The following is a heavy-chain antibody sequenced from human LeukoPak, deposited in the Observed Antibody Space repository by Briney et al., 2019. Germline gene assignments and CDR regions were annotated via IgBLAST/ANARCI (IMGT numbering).Heavy chain of an antibody. Sequence: PGGSLRLSCVASVVSDSSSGIHSVRQAPGKGLDWLAFIQYDGRNKYYADSVKGRFTMSRDNSKNTLTMFLQMDSLRVEETAVYYCAKGGDYALDYWGQGTLVTVSS. V-gene: IGHV3-30*02. D-gene: IGHD4-17*01. CDR1: VVSDSSSG. CDR2: IQYDGRNK. J-gene: IGHJ4*02. CDR3: AKGGDYALDY.